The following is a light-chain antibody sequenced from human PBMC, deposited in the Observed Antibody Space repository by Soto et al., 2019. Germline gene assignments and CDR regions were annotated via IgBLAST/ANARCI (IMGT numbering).Light chain of an antibody. CDR3: QQYSIWRT. V-gene: IGKV3-15*01. J-gene: IGKJ1*01. Sequence: EIEMTQSPATLALAPCERVTLSSRASESVSTNLAWYQQKAGQAPRLLIYGASTRATGIPARSSGSGSGTEFTLTISSLQSEDFAVYYCQQYSIWRTFGQGTKVDIK. CDR1: ESVSTN. CDR2: GAS.